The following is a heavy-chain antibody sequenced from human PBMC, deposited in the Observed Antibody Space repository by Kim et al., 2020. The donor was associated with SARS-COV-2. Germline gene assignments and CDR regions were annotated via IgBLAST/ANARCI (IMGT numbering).Heavy chain of an antibody. J-gene: IGHJ3*02. D-gene: IGHD3-10*01. CDR1: GYTFTNYY. CDR3: ARGQYYGSAFFDI. Sequence: ASVKVSCKASGYTFTNYYLHWVRQARGQGLEWMGIINPSGGTTSYAQKFQDRVTMTRDTSTSTVYMELSSLRSEDAAVYYCARGQYYGSAFFDIWGQGTTITVSA. CDR2: INPSGGTT. V-gene: IGHV1-46*01.